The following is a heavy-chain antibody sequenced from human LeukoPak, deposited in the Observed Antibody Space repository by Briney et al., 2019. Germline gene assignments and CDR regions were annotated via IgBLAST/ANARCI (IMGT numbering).Heavy chain of an antibody. Sequence: PSETLSLTCTVSGGSISSYYWSWIRQPPGKGLQWIGYIYYSGSTNYNPSLKSRVTISVDTSKNQFSLKLSSVTAADTAVYYCARVSGYDWESFYNYWGQGTLVTVSS. CDR2: IYYSGST. CDR1: GGSISSYY. D-gene: IGHD5-12*01. J-gene: IGHJ4*02. V-gene: IGHV4-59*01. CDR3: ARVSGYDWESFYNY.